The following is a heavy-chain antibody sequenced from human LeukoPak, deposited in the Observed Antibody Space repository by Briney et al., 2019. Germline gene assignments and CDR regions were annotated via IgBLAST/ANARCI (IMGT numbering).Heavy chain of an antibody. Sequence: SETLSLTCAVSGYSIGSGYCWGWIRQPPGKGLEWIGSMCHSGSTYYNPSLKSRVTISVDTSKNQFSLKLSSVTAADTAVYYCARALGGPYDYVWGTYRYPFDYWGQGTLVTVSS. D-gene: IGHD3-16*02. J-gene: IGHJ4*02. CDR1: GYSIGSGYC. CDR3: ARALGGPYDYVWGTYRYPFDY. V-gene: IGHV4-38-2*01. CDR2: MCHSGST.